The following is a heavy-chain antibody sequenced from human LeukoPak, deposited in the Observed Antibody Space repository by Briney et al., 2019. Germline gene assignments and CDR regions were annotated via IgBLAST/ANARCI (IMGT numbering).Heavy chain of an antibody. J-gene: IGHJ6*03. CDR3: ARDSGYYYMDV. V-gene: IGHV3-30*04. CDR2: ISYDGSEK. Sequence: GGSLRLSCAASGFTLRTYAMHWVRQAPGKRLEWVAVISYDGSEKYYADSVKGRFTISRDNAKNSLYLQMNSLRAEDTAVYYCARDSGYYYMDVWGKGTTVTVSS. D-gene: IGHD3-10*01. CDR1: GFTLRTYA.